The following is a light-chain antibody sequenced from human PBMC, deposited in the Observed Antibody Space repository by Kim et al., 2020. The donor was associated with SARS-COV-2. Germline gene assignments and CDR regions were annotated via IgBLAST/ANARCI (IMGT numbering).Light chain of an antibody. J-gene: IGKJ3*01. CDR2: DAS. CDR1: HDISNY. V-gene: IGKV1-33*01. CDR3: QHYDNLLFT. Sequence: DIQMTQSPSSLSASVGDRVTITCQASHDISNYLNWYQQKPGKAPKLLIYDASNLERGVPSRFSGSGSGTDFSFTISSLQPEDTATYYCQHYDNLLFTFGPGTKVDIK.